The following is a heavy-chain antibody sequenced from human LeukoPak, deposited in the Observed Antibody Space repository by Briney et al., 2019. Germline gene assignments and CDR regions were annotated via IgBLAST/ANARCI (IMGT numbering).Heavy chain of an antibody. CDR2: IYSSGST. D-gene: IGHD1-26*01. CDR1: GGSISSYY. J-gene: IGHJ4*02. CDR3: ARALNPIVGTYYFDY. Sequence: PSETLSLTCTVSGGSISSYYWTWIRQPAGKGLEWIGRIYSSGSTNYHPPLKSRVTMSIDTSKNQFSLKLSSVTAADTAVYYCARALNPIVGTYYFDYWGQGTLVTVSS. V-gene: IGHV4-4*07.